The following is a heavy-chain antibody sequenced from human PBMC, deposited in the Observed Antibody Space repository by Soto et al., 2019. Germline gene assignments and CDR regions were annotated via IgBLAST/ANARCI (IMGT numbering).Heavy chain of an antibody. Sequence: LRLSCSVFGFTFSSYAMHWVRQAPGKGLQYVSSISSNGVSTYYADSVKGRFTISRDNSKNTLYLQMSSLRVEDTAVYYCVKDRYVDYWGQGTLVTVSS. V-gene: IGHV3-64D*06. J-gene: IGHJ4*02. CDR3: VKDRYVDY. CDR1: GFTFSSYA. CDR2: ISSNGVST.